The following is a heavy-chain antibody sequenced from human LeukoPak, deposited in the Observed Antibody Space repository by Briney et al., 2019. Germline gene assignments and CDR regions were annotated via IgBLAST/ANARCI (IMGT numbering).Heavy chain of an antibody. CDR3: ASLPYDILTGYYTDAFDI. V-gene: IGHV3-48*03. CDR2: ISSSGSTI. Sequence: GGSLRLSCAASGFTFSSYEMNWVRQAPGKGLEWVSYISSSGSTIYYADSVKGRFTISRDNSKNTLYLQMNSLRAEDTAVYYCASLPYDILTGYYTDAFDIWGQGTMVTVSS. D-gene: IGHD3-9*01. CDR1: GFTFSSYE. J-gene: IGHJ3*02.